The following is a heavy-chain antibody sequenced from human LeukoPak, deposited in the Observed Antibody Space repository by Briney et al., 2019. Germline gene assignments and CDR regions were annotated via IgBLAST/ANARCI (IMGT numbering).Heavy chain of an antibody. CDR2: INPNSGGT. Sequence: GGSLRLSCKASGYTFTGYYMHWVRQAPGQGLEWMGWINPNSGGTNYAQKFQGRVTMTRDTSISTAHMELSRLRSDDTAVYYCARVGMITFGGVIVIEYFDYWGQGTLVTVSS. D-gene: IGHD3-16*02. CDR3: ARVGMITFGGVIVIEYFDY. CDR1: GYTFTGYY. V-gene: IGHV1-2*02. J-gene: IGHJ4*02.